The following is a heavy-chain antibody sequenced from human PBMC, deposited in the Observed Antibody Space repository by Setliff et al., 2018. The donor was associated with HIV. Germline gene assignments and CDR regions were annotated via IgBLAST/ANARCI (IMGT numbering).Heavy chain of an antibody. CDR1: GGTFSSYG. V-gene: IGHV1-18*01. Sequence: ASVKVSCKASGGTFSSYGINWVRQAPGQGLEWMGWISPYNGNTDYAQNFQGRVTMTTDTSTSTVYMELRSLISDDTAVYYCARGVLITFGYQNWFDPWGQGTLVTVSS. J-gene: IGHJ5*02. CDR3: ARGVLITFGYQNWFDP. D-gene: IGHD3-16*01. CDR2: ISPYNGNT.